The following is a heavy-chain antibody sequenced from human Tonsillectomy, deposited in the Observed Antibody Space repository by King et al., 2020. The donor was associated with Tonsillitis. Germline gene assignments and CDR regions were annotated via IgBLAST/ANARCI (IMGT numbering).Heavy chain of an antibody. V-gene: IGHV3-48*01. Sequence: VQLVESGGGLVQPGGSLRLSCAASGFTFSSYSMNWVRQAPGKGLEWVSYISSISSTIYSADSVKGRFTISRDNAKNSLYLQMNSLRAEDTAVYYCAGDGFDIWGQGTMVTVSS. CDR1: GFTFSSYS. CDR3: AGDGFDI. CDR2: ISSISSTI. J-gene: IGHJ3*02.